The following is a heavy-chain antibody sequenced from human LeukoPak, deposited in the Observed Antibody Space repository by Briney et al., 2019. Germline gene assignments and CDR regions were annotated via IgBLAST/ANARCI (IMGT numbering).Heavy chain of an antibody. V-gene: IGHV3-53*01. J-gene: IGHJ6*02. Sequence: GGSLRLSCAASGFTISSNSMNWVRRAPGEGLQWVSVIYSGGNTYYADAVKGRFTISRDNSKNTLYLQMNSLSAEDTAIYYCARENNFGSGMDVWGQGTTVTVSS. CDR3: ARENNFGSGMDV. D-gene: IGHD1-20*01. CDR2: IYSGGNT. CDR1: GFTISSNS.